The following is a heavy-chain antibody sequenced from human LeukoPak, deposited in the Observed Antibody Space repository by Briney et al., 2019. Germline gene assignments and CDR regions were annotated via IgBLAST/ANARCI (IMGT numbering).Heavy chain of an antibody. V-gene: IGHV4-30-2*01. J-gene: IGHJ4*02. Sequence: SETLSLTCAVSGGSMSSGGYSWSWIRHPPGKGLEWIGYIYHSGSTYYNPSLKSRVTISVDRSKNQFSLKLSSVTAADTAVYYCASFPLDYWGQGTLVTVSS. CDR3: ASFPLDY. CDR1: GGSMSSGGYS. CDR2: IYHSGST.